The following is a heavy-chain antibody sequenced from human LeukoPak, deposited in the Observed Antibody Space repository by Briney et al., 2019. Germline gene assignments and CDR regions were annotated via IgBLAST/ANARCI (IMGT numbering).Heavy chain of an antibody. J-gene: IGHJ4*02. D-gene: IGHD6-13*01. V-gene: IGHV3-53*04. CDR1: GFTFDDYD. Sequence: GGSLRLSCAASGFTFDDYDMSWVRQAPGKGLEWVSVIYSGGSTYYADSVKGRFTISRHNSKNTLYLQMNSLRAEDTAVYYCARAGAAAGTSSPLDYWGQGTLVTVSS. CDR3: ARAGAAAGTSSPLDY. CDR2: IYSGGST.